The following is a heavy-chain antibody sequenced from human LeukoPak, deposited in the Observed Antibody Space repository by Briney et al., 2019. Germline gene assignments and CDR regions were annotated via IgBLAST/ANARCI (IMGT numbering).Heavy chain of an antibody. D-gene: IGHD6-6*01. CDR2: IYYSGCT. J-gene: IGHJ4*02. CDR1: GGSISSSSYY. Sequence: SETLSLTCTVSGGSISSSSYYWGWIRQPPGKGLEWTGSIYYSGCTYYNPSLKSRVTISVDTSKNQFSLKLSSVTAADTAVYYCARRWYSSSSVDYWGQGTLVTVSS. CDR3: ARRWYSSSSVDY. V-gene: IGHV4-39*01.